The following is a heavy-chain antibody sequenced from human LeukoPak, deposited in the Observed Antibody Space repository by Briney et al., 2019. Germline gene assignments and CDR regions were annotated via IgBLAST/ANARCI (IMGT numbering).Heavy chain of an antibody. Sequence: CGSLRLYCAGSGFSFSRYVMGWVRKAPGKGLEWVSAISVSGGSTYYADSVKGRFTISRDNSKNTLYLQMNSLRAEDTAVYYCAKDSSKVRGSCSDWGQGTLVTVSS. CDR3: AKDSSKVRGSCSD. CDR1: GFSFSRYV. V-gene: IGHV3-23*01. CDR2: ISVSGGST. D-gene: IGHD2-15*01. J-gene: IGHJ4*02.